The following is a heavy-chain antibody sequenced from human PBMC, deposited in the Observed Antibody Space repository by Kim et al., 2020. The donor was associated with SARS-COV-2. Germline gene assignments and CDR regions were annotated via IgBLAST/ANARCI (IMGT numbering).Heavy chain of an antibody. CDR1: GFTFSSYA. D-gene: IGHD2-21*02. CDR3: AKALPTGRAYCGGDCQTFDY. V-gene: IGHV3-23*01. Sequence: GGSLRLSCAASGFTFSSYAMSWVRQAPGKGLEWVSAISGSGGSTYYADSVKGRFTISRDNSKNTLYLQMNSLRAEDTAVYYCAKALPTGRAYCGGDCQTFDYWGQGTLVTVSS. J-gene: IGHJ4*02. CDR2: ISGSGGST.